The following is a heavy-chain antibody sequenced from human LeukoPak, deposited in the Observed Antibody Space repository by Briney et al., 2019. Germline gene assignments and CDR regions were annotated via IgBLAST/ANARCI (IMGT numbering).Heavy chain of an antibody. CDR2: INHSGST. V-gene: IGHV4-34*01. Sequence: PSETLSLTCAVYGGSFSGYYWSWIRQPPGKGLEWIGEINHSGSTNYNPSLKSRVTISVDTSKNQFSLKLSSVTAADTAVYYCARYLVDYYDSSGYFDYWGQGTLVTVSS. D-gene: IGHD3-22*01. J-gene: IGHJ4*02. CDR3: ARYLVDYYDSSGYFDY. CDR1: GGSFSGYY.